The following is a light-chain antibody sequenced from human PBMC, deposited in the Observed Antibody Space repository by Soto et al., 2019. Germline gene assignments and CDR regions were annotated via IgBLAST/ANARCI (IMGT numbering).Light chain of an antibody. CDR3: QHYLNYPIT. Sequence: AIRMTQSPSSLSASTGDTVTITCRASQDIGSVLAWYQQKPGTAPKVLISGASNLHGGVPSRFSGSGSRTDFTLPMTHLQSEDFATYYCQHYLNYPITFGQGTRLEIK. V-gene: IGKV1-8*01. J-gene: IGKJ5*01. CDR1: QDIGSV. CDR2: GAS.